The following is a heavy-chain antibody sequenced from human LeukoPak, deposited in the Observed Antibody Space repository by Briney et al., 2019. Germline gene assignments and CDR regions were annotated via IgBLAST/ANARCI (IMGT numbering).Heavy chain of an antibody. Sequence: GGSLRLSCAASGFTISDYSMNWVRQAPGKGLEWISYIGISSGNTKYADSVKGRFTISGDNAKNSLYLQMNSLRVEDTAVYYCARDHNYAFDNWGQGTLVTVSS. D-gene: IGHD1-1*01. J-gene: IGHJ4*02. CDR3: ARDHNYAFDN. CDR2: IGISSGNT. V-gene: IGHV3-48*04. CDR1: GFTISDYS.